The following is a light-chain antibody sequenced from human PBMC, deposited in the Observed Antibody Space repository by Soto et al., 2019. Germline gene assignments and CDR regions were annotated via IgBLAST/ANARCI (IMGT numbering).Light chain of an antibody. CDR2: DVS. J-gene: IGLJ2*01. V-gene: IGLV2-14*01. CDR3: SSYTSSSTLGV. CDR1: SSDVGGYNY. Sequence: QSALTQPASVSGSPGQSITISCTGTSSDVGGYNYVSWYQQHPGKAPKLMIYDVSNRPSGVSNRFSGSKSGNPASLTISGLHAEDEADYYCSSYTSSSTLGVFGAGTKLTVL.